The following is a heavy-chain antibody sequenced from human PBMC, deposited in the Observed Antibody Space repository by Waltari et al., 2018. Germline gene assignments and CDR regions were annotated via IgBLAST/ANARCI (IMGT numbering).Heavy chain of an antibody. CDR3: SGGEVTGTDF. CDR1: GFSFSGAS. Sequence: EVQVVESGGGLVQSGGSMTLSCATSGFSFSGASIHWVRQTSGKGLEWVGRIRREPYNYATAYSASVKGRFTISRDDSKNTAFLQMNSLMTEDTAVYYCSGGEVTGTDFWGQGTLVTVSS. CDR2: IRREPYNYAT. D-gene: IGHD6-19*01. J-gene: IGHJ4*02. V-gene: IGHV3-73*01.